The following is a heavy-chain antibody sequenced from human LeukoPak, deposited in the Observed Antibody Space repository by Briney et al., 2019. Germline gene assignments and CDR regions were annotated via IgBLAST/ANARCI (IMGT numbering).Heavy chain of an antibody. V-gene: IGHV1-46*01. D-gene: IGHD4-17*01. Sequence: ASVKVSCKASGYTFTSYYTHWVRQAPGQGLEWMGIINPSGGSTSYAQKFQGRVTMTRDMSTSTVYMELSSLRSEDTAVYYCARGHGDYVGWAPYYYMDVWGKGTTVTVSS. J-gene: IGHJ6*03. CDR1: GYTFTSYY. CDR3: ARGHGDYVGWAPYYYMDV. CDR2: INPSGGST.